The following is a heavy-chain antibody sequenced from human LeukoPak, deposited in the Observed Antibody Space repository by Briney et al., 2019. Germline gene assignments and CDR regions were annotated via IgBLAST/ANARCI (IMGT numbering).Heavy chain of an antibody. CDR1: GDLISSYSDY. V-gene: IGHV4-61*08. CDR2: IYHSGST. D-gene: IGHD5-12*01. CDR3: AREYSAFDY. Sequence: SETLSLTCTVSGDLISSYSDYKWTWIRQPPGMGLEWIGYIYHSGSTNYNPSLKSRVTISVDTSRNHFSLKLTSVTAADTAVYYCAREYSAFDYWGQGTLVTVSS. J-gene: IGHJ4*02.